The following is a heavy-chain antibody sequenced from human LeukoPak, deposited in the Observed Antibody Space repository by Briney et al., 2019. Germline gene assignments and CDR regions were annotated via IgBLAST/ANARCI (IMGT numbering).Heavy chain of an antibody. CDR2: IYHSGST. Sequence: SETLSLTCTVSGYSISSGYYWGWIRQPPGKGLEWIGNIYHSGSTYYNPSLKSRVTISVDTSKNQFSLKLSSVTAADTAVYYCARDSIAAVVDYWGQGTLVTVSS. V-gene: IGHV4-38-2*02. CDR1: GYSISSGYY. D-gene: IGHD6-13*01. CDR3: ARDSIAAVVDY. J-gene: IGHJ4*02.